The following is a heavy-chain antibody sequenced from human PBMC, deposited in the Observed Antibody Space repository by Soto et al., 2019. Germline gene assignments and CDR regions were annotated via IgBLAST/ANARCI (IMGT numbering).Heavy chain of an antibody. CDR3: ARERTSSIAAPYGMDV. D-gene: IGHD6-6*01. CDR2: IVVGSGNT. Sequence: SVKVSCKASGFTFTSSAVQWVRQARGQRLEWIGWIVVGSGNTNYAQKFQERVTITRDMSTSTAYMELSSLRSEDTAVYYCARERTSSIAAPYGMDVWGQGTTVTVSS. V-gene: IGHV1-58*01. J-gene: IGHJ6*02. CDR1: GFTFTSSA.